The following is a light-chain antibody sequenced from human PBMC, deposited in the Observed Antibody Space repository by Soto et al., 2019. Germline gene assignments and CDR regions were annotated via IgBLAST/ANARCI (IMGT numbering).Light chain of an antibody. V-gene: IGLV2-14*01. CDR3: SSYTTSSTVV. Sequence: QSALTQPASVSGSPGQSITISCTGTSSDVGAYDYVSWYQQYTGKAPKLLIYDVSIRPSGLSNRFSGSKSGNTASLTISGLQAEDEAHYYCSSYTTSSTVVFGGGTKLTV. CDR1: SSDVGAYDY. CDR2: DVS. J-gene: IGLJ2*01.